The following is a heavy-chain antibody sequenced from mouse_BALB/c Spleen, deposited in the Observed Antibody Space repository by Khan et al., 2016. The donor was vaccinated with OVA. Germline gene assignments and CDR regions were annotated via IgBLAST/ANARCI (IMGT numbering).Heavy chain of an antibody. CDR2: ISSGGDYT. D-gene: IGHD4-1*01. CDR3: ADHLTGSFAY. J-gene: IGHJ3*01. V-gene: IGHV5-6*02. Sequence: EVKLEESGGDLVKPGGSLKLSCAASGFTFSSYSMSWVRQTPDKRLEWVASISSGGDYTYYPDSVKGRFTIYRDNAKNTLYLQMSDLKTEDTAMYYCADHLTGSFAYGGQGTLVTVSA. CDR1: GFTFSSYS.